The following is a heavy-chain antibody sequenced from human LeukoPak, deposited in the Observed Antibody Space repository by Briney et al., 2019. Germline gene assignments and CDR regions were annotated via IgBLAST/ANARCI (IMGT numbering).Heavy chain of an antibody. D-gene: IGHD1-14*01. V-gene: IGHV3-9*01. CDR3: AKGLTRGTGAFDI. CDR1: GFTFDDYA. Sequence: PGGSLRLSCAASGFTFDDYAMHWVRQAPGKGLEWVSGISWNSGSIGYADSVKGRFTISRDNAKNSLYLQMNSLRAEDTALYYCAKGLTRGTGAFDIWGQGTMVTVPS. J-gene: IGHJ3*02. CDR2: ISWNSGSI.